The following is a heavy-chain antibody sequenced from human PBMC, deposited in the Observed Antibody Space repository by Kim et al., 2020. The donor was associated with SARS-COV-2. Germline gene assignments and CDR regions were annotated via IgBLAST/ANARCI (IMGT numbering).Heavy chain of an antibody. D-gene: IGHD1-26*01. Sequence: GGSLRLSCAASGFTFDDYGMLWVRQAPGRELEWVAYSNSRGGRVTSSADAVKGRFTISRDTAKNSLFLQMNSLSDVDTAIYYCARKTAWEIDYWGQGTL. V-gene: IGHV3-48*02. CDR1: GFTFDDYG. CDR3: ARKTAWEIDY. J-gene: IGHJ4*02. CDR2: SNSRGGRVT.